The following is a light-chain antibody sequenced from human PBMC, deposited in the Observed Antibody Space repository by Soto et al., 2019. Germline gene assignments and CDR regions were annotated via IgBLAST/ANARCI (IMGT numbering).Light chain of an antibody. CDR1: QSISTW. Sequence: DIQMTQSPSTLSASVGDRVTITCRASQSISTWLAWYQQKPGKAPNLLIYKASSLQSVVPSRFSGSGSGTEFTLTISSLQPDDFATYYCQQYKSYSPYTFGQGTKLEIK. CDR2: KAS. J-gene: IGKJ2*01. V-gene: IGKV1-5*03. CDR3: QQYKSYSPYT.